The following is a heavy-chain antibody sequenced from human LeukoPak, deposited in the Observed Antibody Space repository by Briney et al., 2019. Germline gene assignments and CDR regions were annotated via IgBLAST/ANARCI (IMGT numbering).Heavy chain of an antibody. D-gene: IGHD3-10*01. J-gene: IGHJ4*02. CDR1: GYTFTGYY. CDR2: INPNSGGT. V-gene: IGHV1-2*02. CDR3: ASTMVRGALAYYFDY. Sequence: ASVTVSCKASGYTFTGYYMHWVRQAPGQGLEWTGWINPNSGGTNYAQKFQGRVTMTRDTSISTAYMELSRLRSDDTAVYYCASTMVRGALAYYFDYWGQGTLVTVSS.